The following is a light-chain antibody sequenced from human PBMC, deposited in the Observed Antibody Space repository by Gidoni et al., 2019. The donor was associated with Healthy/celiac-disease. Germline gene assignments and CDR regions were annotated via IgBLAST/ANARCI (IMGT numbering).Light chain of an antibody. V-gene: IGKV2-28*01. CDR3: MQALQTHYT. CDR2: LGS. CDR1: PSLLHSNGYNY. J-gene: IGKJ2*01. Sequence: DILMTQSPLSLPVTPGEPASISCRSSPSLLHSNGYNYLDWYLQKAGQSPQLLIYLGSNRAAGVPDRFSGSGSGTDVTLKISRVEDEDVGVYYCMQALQTHYTFGQGTKLEIK.